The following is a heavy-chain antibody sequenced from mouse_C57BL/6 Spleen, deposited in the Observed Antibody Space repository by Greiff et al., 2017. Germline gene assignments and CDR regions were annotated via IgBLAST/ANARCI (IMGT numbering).Heavy chain of an antibody. V-gene: IGHV1-80*01. Sequence: QVQLKQSGAELVKPGASVKISCKASGYAFSSYWMNWVKQRPGKGLEWIGQIYPGDGDTNYNGKFKGKATLTADKSSSTAYMQLSSLTSEDSAVYFWAREGCGSREMDCWSQGTSATVPS. CDR1: GYAFSSYW. CDR2: IYPGDGDT. D-gene: IGHD1-1*01. CDR3: AREGCGSREMDC. J-gene: IGHJ4*01.